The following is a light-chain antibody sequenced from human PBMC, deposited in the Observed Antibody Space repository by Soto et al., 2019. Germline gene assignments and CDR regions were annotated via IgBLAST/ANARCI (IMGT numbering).Light chain of an antibody. CDR3: GTWDSSLRGV. J-gene: IGLJ1*01. CDR1: SSNIGNNY. Sequence: QSVLTQPPSVSADPGQTVPISCSGSSSNIGNNYVSWYQQLPGTAPKLLIYDNNKRPSGIPDRFSGSKSGTSATLGITGLQTGDEADYYCGTWDSSLRGVFGTGTKLTVL. CDR2: DNN. V-gene: IGLV1-51*01.